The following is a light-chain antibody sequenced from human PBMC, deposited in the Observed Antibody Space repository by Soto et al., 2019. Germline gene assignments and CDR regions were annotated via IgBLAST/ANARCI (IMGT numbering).Light chain of an antibody. V-gene: IGLV1-47*01. CDR2: RAD. J-gene: IGLJ2*01. CDR1: SSNIGSNY. CDR3: AAWDDTLSGLV. Sequence: QSVLTQPPSASGAPGQTVTISCSGRSSNIGSNYVYWYQQLPETAPRLLLYRADQRPSGIPDRFSGPKSGTSASLAISGLRSEDEADYYCAAWDDTLSGLVFGGGTKVTVL.